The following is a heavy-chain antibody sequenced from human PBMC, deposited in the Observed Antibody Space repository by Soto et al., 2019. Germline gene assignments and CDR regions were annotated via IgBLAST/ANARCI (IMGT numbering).Heavy chain of an antibody. CDR3: ARKMSAYSSSPNWFDP. Sequence: PGGSLRLSCAASGFTFSSYSMNWVRQAPGKGLEWVSSISSSSSYIYYADSVKGRFTISRDNAKNSLYLQMNSLRAEDTAVYYCARKMSAYSSSPNWFDPWGQGTLVTVSS. CDR1: GFTFSSYS. J-gene: IGHJ5*02. V-gene: IGHV3-21*01. CDR2: ISSSSSYI. D-gene: IGHD6-6*01.